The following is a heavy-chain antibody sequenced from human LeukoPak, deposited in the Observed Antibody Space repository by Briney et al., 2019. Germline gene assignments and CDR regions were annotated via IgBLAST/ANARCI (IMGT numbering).Heavy chain of an antibody. Sequence: SETLSLTCAVYGGSFSGYYWSWIRQPPGKGLEWIGEINHSGSTNYNPSLKSRVTISVDTSKNQFSLKLNSVTGADTAVYYCARVHITMVRGVIITYYFDYWGQGTLVTVSS. J-gene: IGHJ4*02. CDR3: ARVHITMVRGVIITYYFDY. D-gene: IGHD3-10*01. V-gene: IGHV4-34*01. CDR1: GGSFSGYY. CDR2: INHSGST.